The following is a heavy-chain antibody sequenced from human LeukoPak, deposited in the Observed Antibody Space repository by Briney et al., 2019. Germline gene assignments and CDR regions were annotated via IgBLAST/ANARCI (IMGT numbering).Heavy chain of an antibody. Sequence: SETLSLTCSVSGGSVSSTNYYWAWIRQPPGKGLEWIGSVYYSGSTYSIPSLKSRVTISVDTSDNQFSLKLSSVTAADTAVYYCARSASYYDFWSGYTDNWFDPWGQGTLVTVSS. V-gene: IGHV4-39*07. CDR2: VYYSGST. J-gene: IGHJ5*02. CDR1: GGSVSSTNYY. CDR3: ARSASYYDFWSGYTDNWFDP. D-gene: IGHD3-3*01.